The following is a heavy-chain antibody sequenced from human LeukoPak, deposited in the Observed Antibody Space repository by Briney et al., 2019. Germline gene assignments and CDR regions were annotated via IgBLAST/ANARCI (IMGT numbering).Heavy chain of an antibody. D-gene: IGHD2-15*01. CDR3: AREALGYCSGGSCYYWFDP. V-gene: IGHV3-7*01. CDR1: GFTFSSYW. J-gene: IGHJ5*02. Sequence: PGGTLRLSCAASGFTFSSYWMSWVRQAPGKGLEWVANIKQDGSEKYYVDSVKGRFTISRDNAKNSLYLQMNSLRAEDTAVYYCAREALGYCSGGSCYYWFDPWGQGTLVTVSS. CDR2: IKQDGSEK.